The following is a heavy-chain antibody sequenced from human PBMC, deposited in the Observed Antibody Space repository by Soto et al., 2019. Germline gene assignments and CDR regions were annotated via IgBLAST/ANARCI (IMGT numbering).Heavy chain of an antibody. V-gene: IGHV2-70*04. J-gene: IGHJ3*02. CDR2: IDWDDDK. D-gene: IGHD3-22*01. CDR1: GFSLSTSGMR. CDR3: ARTRPQDYYDSSAGDDFDN. Sequence: SGPPLVNPTQTLTLTCTFSGFSLSTSGMRVSWIRQPPGKALEWLARIDWDDDKFYSTSLKTRLTISKDTSKNQVVLTMTNMDPVDTATYYCARTRPQDYYDSSAGDDFDNWGQGTMVTVSS.